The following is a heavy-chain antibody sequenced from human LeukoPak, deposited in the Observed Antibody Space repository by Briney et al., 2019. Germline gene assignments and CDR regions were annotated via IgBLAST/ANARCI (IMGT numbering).Heavy chain of an antibody. J-gene: IGHJ6*03. V-gene: IGHV3-30*02. CDR2: TRYDGSRK. CDR1: GFIFSSYG. D-gene: IGHD3-22*01. Sequence: GGSLRLSCAASGFIFSSYGMHWVRQAPDKGLEWVAFTRYDGSRKYYADSVKGRFTISRDNSKNTLYLQMNSLRAEDTAVYYCAKVEYYDSSGYYYYYYYYMDVRGKGTTVTISS. CDR3: AKVEYYDSSGYYYYYYYYMDV.